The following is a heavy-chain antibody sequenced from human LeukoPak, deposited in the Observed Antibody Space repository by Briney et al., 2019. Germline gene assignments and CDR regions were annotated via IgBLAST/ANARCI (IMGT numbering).Heavy chain of an antibody. D-gene: IGHD6-6*01. CDR2: ISGGSRYT. CDR3: ARLRAARYFDY. Sequence: GGSLRLSCAASGFTFSDYYMSWIRQAPGKGLERVSYISGGSRYTNYADSVKGRFTISRDNAKNSLYLQMNSLRAEDTAVYYCARLRAARYFDYWGQGTLVTVSS. CDR1: GFTFSDYY. V-gene: IGHV3-11*06. J-gene: IGHJ4*02.